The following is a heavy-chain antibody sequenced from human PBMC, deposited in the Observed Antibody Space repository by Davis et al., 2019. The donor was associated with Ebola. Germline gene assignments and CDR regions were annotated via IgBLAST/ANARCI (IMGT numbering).Heavy chain of an antibody. CDR3: SRGHWVRRAFDI. D-gene: IGHD3-16*01. J-gene: IGHJ3*02. Sequence: HSQTLSLTCSIPGDSVPSKSVSWNWIRQSPSRGLEWLGRAYYASTWYNDYAPSVRSRITINPDTSKNQFSLQLNSVTPEDTAVYYCSRGHWVRRAFDIWGQGTVVTVSS. V-gene: IGHV6-1*01. CDR1: GDSVPSKSVS. CDR2: AYYASTWYN.